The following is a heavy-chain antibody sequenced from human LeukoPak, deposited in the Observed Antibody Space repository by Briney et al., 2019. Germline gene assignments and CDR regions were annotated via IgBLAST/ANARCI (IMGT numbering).Heavy chain of an antibody. V-gene: IGHV4-39*07. D-gene: IGHD1-26*01. J-gene: IGHJ6*03. CDR1: GGSISSSSYY. CDR2: IYYSGST. CDR3: ARPAGSYYYYYYMDV. Sequence: PSETLSLTCTVSGGSISSSSYYWGWIRQPPGKGLEWIGSIYYSGSTYYNPSLKSRVTISVDTSKNQFSLKLSSVTAADTAVYYCARPAGSYYYYYYMDVWGKGTTVTVSS.